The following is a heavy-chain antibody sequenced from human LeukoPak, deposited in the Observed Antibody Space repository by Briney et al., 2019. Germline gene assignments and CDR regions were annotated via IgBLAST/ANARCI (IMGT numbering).Heavy chain of an antibody. Sequence: GSSLRLSGSAIGLTFIKAWMSWVRQAPGQGLEWVGRTSKTDGRTTDYAAPVKGRFTISRYDSKNTLYLQMNSLKTEDTAVYYWTTKVWSYYYYYGMDVWGKGTTFTVSP. J-gene: IGHJ6*04. CDR2: TSKTDGRTT. D-gene: IGHD3-3*01. V-gene: IGHV3-15*01. CDR3: TTKVWSYYYYYGMDV. CDR1: GLTFIKAW.